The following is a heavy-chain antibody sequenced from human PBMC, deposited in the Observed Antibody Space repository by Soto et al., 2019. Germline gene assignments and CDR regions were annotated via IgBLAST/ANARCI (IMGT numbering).Heavy chain of an antibody. CDR3: AKDLHGDRDGYHYGADF. D-gene: IGHD4-17*01. Sequence: QVQVVESGGGVVQPGRSLTLSCAASGFTFSTYGMHWVRQAPGKGLEWVAIVSYDGSGKHYVDSVKGRFAISRDNSMNTLYLQLNSLRPEDKAMYYCAKDLHGDRDGYHYGADFWGQGTLVTVSS. CDR1: GFTFSTYG. J-gene: IGHJ4*02. V-gene: IGHV3-30*18. CDR2: VSYDGSGK.